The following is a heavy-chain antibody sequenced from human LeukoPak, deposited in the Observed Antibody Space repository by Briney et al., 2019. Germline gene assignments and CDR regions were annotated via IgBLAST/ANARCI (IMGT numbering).Heavy chain of an antibody. CDR3: ARQIAYYYDRSGYYTTDY. D-gene: IGHD3-22*01. Sequence: GRSLRLSCAASGFTFSSYGMHWVRQAPGKGLEWVAIIYYDGSDKYYADSVKGRFTISRDNSKDTLYLQMNSLRAEDTAVYYCARQIAYYYDRSGYYTTDYWGQGTLVTVSS. CDR1: GFTFSSYG. J-gene: IGHJ4*02. V-gene: IGHV3-33*01. CDR2: IYYDGSDK.